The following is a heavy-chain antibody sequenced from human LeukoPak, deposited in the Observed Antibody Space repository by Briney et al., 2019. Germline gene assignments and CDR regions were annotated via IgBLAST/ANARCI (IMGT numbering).Heavy chain of an antibody. CDR3: ARDTAMAYFDY. CDR1: GLTFSSYW. Sequence: GGSLRLSCAASGLTFSSYWMSWVRQAPGKGLEWVANIKQDGSEKYYVDSVKGRLTISRDNAKNSLYLQMNSLRAEDTAVYYCARDTAMAYFDYWGQGTLVTVSS. D-gene: IGHD5-18*01. J-gene: IGHJ4*02. CDR2: IKQDGSEK. V-gene: IGHV3-7*01.